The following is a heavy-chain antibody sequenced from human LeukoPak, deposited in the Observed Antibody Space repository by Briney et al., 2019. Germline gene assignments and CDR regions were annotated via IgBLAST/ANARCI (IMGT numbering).Heavy chain of an antibody. Sequence: ASVNVSCKASGYTFTSYDINWVRQATGQGLEWMGWMNPNSGNTGYAQKFQGRVTMTRNTSISTAYMELSSLRSEDTAVYYCARVERRELLKGMDYWGQGTLVTVSS. CDR3: ARVERRELLKGMDY. V-gene: IGHV1-8*01. J-gene: IGHJ4*02. CDR2: MNPNSGNT. D-gene: IGHD1-26*01. CDR1: GYTFTSYD.